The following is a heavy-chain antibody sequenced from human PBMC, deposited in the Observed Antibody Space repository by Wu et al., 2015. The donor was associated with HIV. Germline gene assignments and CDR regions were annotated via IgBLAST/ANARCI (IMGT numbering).Heavy chain of an antibody. D-gene: IGHD2-2*01. CDR1: GVALTSFA. CDR3: ARVYSTTWYDFFDS. J-gene: IGHJ4*03. Sequence: QVQLVQSGTEVKKPGSSVKVSCKASGVALTSFAFSWVRQAPGQGLEWMGGIIPLFDIAQYAQKFRDRVTITTDESTSTTYLELSSLRSEDTALYFCARVYSTTWYDFFDSWGPGDRVDRLL. CDR2: IIPLFDIA. V-gene: IGHV1-69*05.